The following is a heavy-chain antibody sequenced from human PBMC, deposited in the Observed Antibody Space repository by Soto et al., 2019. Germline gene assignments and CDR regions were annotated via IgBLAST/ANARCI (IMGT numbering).Heavy chain of an antibody. CDR3: ASSRKVYYYDSSGYPPTFDY. CDR2: IIPIFGTA. J-gene: IGHJ4*02. D-gene: IGHD3-22*01. V-gene: IGHV1-69*13. CDR1: GGTFSSYA. Sequence: GASVKVSCKASGGTFSSYAISWVRQAPGQGLEWMGGIIPIFGTANYAQKFQGRVTITADESTSTAYMELSSLRSEDTAVYYCASSRKVYYYDSSGYPPTFDYWGQGTLVTSPQ.